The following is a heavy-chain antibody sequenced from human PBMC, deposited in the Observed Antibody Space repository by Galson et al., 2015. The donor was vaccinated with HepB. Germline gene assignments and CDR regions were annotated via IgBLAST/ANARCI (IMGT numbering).Heavy chain of an antibody. V-gene: IGHV5-51*01. CDR3: ARHGYGSSSRNNWFDP. Sequence: QSGAEVKKPGESLKISCEGSGSRFSMYWIGWVRQMPGRGLEWMGSIYPSASETRYSPSFQGQVTISADKSISTAYLQWSSLKASDTAMYYCARHGYGSSSRNNWFDPWGQGTLVTVSS. CDR2: IYPSASET. D-gene: IGHD6-13*01. J-gene: IGHJ5*02. CDR1: GSRFSMYW.